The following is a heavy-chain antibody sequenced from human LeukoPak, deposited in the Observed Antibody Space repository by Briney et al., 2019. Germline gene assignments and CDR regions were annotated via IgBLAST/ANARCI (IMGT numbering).Heavy chain of an antibody. CDR2: IYHRGST. CDR1: GGSISSSNW. V-gene: IGHV4-4*02. J-gene: IGHJ3*02. Sequence: SETLSLTCAVSGGSISSSNWWSFLRPPPGKGLELIGVIYHRGSTNYDPSLKSRVTISVDKSKNQFSLKLSSVTAADTAVYYCARREFQLLWFGELSVDAFDIWGQGTMVTVSS. CDR3: ARREFQLLWFGELSVDAFDI. D-gene: IGHD3-10*01.